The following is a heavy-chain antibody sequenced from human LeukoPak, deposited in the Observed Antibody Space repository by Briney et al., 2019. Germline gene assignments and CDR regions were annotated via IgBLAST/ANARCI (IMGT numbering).Heavy chain of an antibody. V-gene: IGHV3-30-3*01. CDR1: GFTFSSYA. J-gene: IGHJ4*02. Sequence: GRSLRLSCAASGFTFSSYAMHWVRQAPGKGLEWVAVISYDGSNKYYADSVKGRFTISRDNSKNTLYLQMNSLRAEDTAVYYCAKGIFYYDSSGYYYYWGQGTLVTVSS. CDR3: AKGIFYYDSSGYYYY. D-gene: IGHD3-22*01. CDR2: ISYDGSNK.